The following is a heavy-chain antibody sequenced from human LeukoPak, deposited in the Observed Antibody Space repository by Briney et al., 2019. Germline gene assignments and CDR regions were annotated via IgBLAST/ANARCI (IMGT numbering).Heavy chain of an antibody. V-gene: IGHV1-18*01. Sequence: ASVKVSCKASGYTFTSYGISWVRHAPGQGLEWMGWISAYNGNTNYAQKLQGRVTMTIDTSTSTAYMELRSLRSDDTAVYYCARDSAYGSGIDGMDVWGQGTTVTVSS. CDR1: GYTFTSYG. CDR2: ISAYNGNT. CDR3: ARDSAYGSGIDGMDV. J-gene: IGHJ6*02. D-gene: IGHD3-10*01.